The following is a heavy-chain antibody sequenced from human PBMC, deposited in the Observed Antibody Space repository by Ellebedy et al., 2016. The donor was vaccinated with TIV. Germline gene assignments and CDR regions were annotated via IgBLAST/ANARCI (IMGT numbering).Heavy chain of an antibody. CDR2: ISGSGGTT. J-gene: IGHJ4*02. CDR3: AKSSVAAVLSCFDY. V-gene: IGHV3-23*01. D-gene: IGHD6-19*01. CDR1: GFTFSNHW. Sequence: GGSLRLSCAGSGFTFSNHWMSWVRQAPGKGLEWVSAISGSGGTTYYADSVKGRFTISRDNSKNTLYLQMNSLRAEDTAVYYCAKSSVAAVLSCFDYWGQGTLLTVSS.